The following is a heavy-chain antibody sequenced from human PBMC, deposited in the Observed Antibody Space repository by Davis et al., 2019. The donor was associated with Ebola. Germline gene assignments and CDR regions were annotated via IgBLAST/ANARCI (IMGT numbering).Heavy chain of an antibody. CDR3: ARDHTGSPEGMDI. Sequence: ASVKVSCKASGYTFTSYCISWVRQAPGQGLEWMGWIRAYNCNTKYAQKLQGRVTMTTDNFTSTAYIELRRLRSDDTAVYYCARDHTGSPEGMDIWGQRTTVTVSS. CDR1: GYTFTSYC. J-gene: IGHJ6*02. D-gene: IGHD1-14*01. V-gene: IGHV1-18*01. CDR2: IRAYNCNT.